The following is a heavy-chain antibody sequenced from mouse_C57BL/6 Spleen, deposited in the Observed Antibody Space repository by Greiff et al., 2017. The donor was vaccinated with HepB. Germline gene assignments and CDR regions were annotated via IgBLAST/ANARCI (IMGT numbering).Heavy chain of an antibody. D-gene: IGHD2-3*01. CDR1: GFSLSTSGMG. J-gene: IGHJ4*01. V-gene: IGHV8-12*01. CDR2: IYWDDDK. CDR3: ARSVYDGYWGYAMDY. Sequence: QVTLKESGPGILQSSQTLSLTCSFSGFSLSTSGMGVSWIRQPSGKGLEWLAHIYWDDDKRYNPSLKSRLTISKDTSRNQVFLKITSVDTADTATYYCARSVYDGYWGYAMDYWGQGTSVTVSS.